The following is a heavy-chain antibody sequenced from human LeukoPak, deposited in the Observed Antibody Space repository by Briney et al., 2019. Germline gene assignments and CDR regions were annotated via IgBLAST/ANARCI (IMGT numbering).Heavy chain of an antibody. J-gene: IGHJ4*02. Sequence: PSETLSLTCSVSGDSISNYHWSWIRQPAGKGLEWIGQSHSSGRTNYNPPLESRVTVSIDTPENEFSLTIRSVTAAETAIYYCARRDITSGWSFNYWGQGILVIVS. CDR1: GDSISNYH. CDR3: ARRDITSGWSFNY. D-gene: IGHD6-19*01. CDR2: SHSSGRT. V-gene: IGHV4-4*07.